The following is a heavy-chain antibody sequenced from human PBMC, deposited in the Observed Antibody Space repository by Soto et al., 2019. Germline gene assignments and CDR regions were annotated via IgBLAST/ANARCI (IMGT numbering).Heavy chain of an antibody. V-gene: IGHV4-59*01. Sequence: QVQLQESGPGLVKPSETLSLTCSVSGGSMSPYYWSWIRQAPGKGLEWIGYIYYTGSTNYNPSLESRVTISVDTSKNQFSLKLSSLTAADTAVYYCARSFHESSGYYPLWGQGTLVTVSS. CDR1: GGSMSPYY. D-gene: IGHD3-22*01. CDR2: IYYTGST. CDR3: ARSFHESSGYYPL. J-gene: IGHJ4*02.